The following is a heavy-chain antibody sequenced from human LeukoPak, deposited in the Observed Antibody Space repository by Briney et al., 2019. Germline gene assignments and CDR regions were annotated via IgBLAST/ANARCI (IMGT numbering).Heavy chain of an antibody. V-gene: IGHV4-39*01. CDR1: GGSISSGDYY. CDR2: IYSGGMT. D-gene: IGHD1-14*01. CDR3: ARHFDHPTAYFAS. Sequence: SETLSLTCTVTGGSISSGDYYWSWLRQPPGKGLEWIASIYSGGMTFYSPSLKSRLTISAHTSRSHFSLRLSSVTAADTALSFCARHFDHPTAYFASWGQGSLVTVSS. J-gene: IGHJ4*02.